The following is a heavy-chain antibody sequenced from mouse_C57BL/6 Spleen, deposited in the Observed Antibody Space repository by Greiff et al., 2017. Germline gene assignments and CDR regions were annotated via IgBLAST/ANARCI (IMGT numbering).Heavy chain of an antibody. V-gene: IGHV8-12*01. J-gene: IGHJ4*01. D-gene: IGHD1-1*01. CDR1: GFSLSTSGMG. CDR3: ARRRILATTVVATGSYYAMDY. CDR2: IYWDDDK. Sequence: QVTLKVSGPGILQSSQTLSLTCSFSGFSLSTSGMGVSWIRQPSGKGLEWLAHIYWDDDKRYNPSLKSRLTISKDTSRNQVFLKITSVDTADTATYYCARRRILATTVVATGSYYAMDYWGQGTSVTVSS.